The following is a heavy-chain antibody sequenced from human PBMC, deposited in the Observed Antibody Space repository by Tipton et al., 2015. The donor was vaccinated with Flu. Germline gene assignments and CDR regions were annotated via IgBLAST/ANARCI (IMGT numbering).Heavy chain of an antibody. CDR2: IYYSGST. V-gene: IGHV4-31*03. Sequence: TLSLTCTVSGGSISSGGYYWSWIRQHPGKGLEWIGYIYYSGSTYYNPSLKSRITISIDTSKNQFSLKLSSVTAADTAVYYCARRSLEDPCYDSSGCWFDPWGQGTLVTVSS. CDR1: GGSISSGGYY. CDR3: ARRSLEDPCYDSSGCWFDP. J-gene: IGHJ5*02. D-gene: IGHD3-22*01.